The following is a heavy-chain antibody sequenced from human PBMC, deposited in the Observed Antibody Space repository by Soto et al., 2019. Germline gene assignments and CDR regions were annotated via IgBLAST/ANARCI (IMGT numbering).Heavy chain of an antibody. Sequence: HPGGSLRLSCAASGFTFSSYAMHWVRQAPGKGLEWVSAISGSGGSTYYADSVKGRFTISRDNSKNTLYLQMNSLRAEDTAVYYCAKGPDYYYYYGMDVWGQGTTVTVSS. CDR2: ISGSGGST. J-gene: IGHJ6*02. V-gene: IGHV3-23*01. CDR1: GFTFSSYA. CDR3: AKGPDYYYYYGMDV.